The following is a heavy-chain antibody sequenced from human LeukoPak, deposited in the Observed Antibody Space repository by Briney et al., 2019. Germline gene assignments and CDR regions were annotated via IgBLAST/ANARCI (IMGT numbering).Heavy chain of an antibody. CDR3: ARKGIAVAGTRGYYFDY. D-gene: IGHD6-19*01. CDR2: ISSSSSYI. CDR1: GFTFSSYS. Sequence: PGGSLRLSCEASGFTFSSYSMNWVRQAPGKGLEWVSSISSSSSYIYYADSVKGRFTISRDNAKNSLYLQMNSLRAEDTAVYYCARKGIAVAGTRGYYFDYWGQGTLVTVSS. V-gene: IGHV3-21*01. J-gene: IGHJ4*02.